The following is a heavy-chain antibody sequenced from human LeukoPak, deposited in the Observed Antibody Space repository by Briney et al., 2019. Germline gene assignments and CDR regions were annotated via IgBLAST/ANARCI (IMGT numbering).Heavy chain of an antibody. D-gene: IGHD6-19*01. CDR1: GGSFSGYY. V-gene: IGHV4-34*01. CDR3: ARGTAVAGSFDY. CDR2: INHSGST. J-gene: IGHJ4*02. Sequence: MPSETLSLTCAVYGGSFSGYYWSWIRPPPGKGLEWMGEINHSGSTNYKPSLNRRVTISVDTSKNQFSLKLSSVTAADTAVYYCARGTAVAGSFDYWGQGTLVTVSS.